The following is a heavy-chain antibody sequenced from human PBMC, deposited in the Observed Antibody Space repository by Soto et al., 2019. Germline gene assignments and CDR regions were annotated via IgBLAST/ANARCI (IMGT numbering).Heavy chain of an antibody. D-gene: IGHD2-2*01. CDR3: AKPVGYCSSASCSRDYYYYYGVDV. V-gene: IGHV3-30*18. CDR2: ISYDGGNK. Sequence: QVQLVESGGGVVQPGRSLRLSCAASGFTFSSYGMHWVRQAPGKGLEWVAVISYDGGNKYYADSVKGRFSISRDNPKNTLYLQLNSLRAEDTGVYYCAKPVGYCSSASCSRDYYYYYGVDVWGQGTTVTVSS. CDR1: GFTFSSYG. J-gene: IGHJ6*02.